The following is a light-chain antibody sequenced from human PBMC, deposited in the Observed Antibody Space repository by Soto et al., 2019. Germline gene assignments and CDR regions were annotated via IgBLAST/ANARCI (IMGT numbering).Light chain of an antibody. Sequence: SYELTQPPSVSVAPGKTARISCGGNNIGGKSVHWYQRQPGQAPVLVIYSDPDLPSGIPERCSGSNSGNTATLTISRVEAGDEADYYCQVWDSRSAHVVFGGGTQVTVL. J-gene: IGLJ2*01. CDR3: QVWDSRSAHVV. V-gene: IGLV3-21*04. CDR2: SDP. CDR1: NIGGKS.